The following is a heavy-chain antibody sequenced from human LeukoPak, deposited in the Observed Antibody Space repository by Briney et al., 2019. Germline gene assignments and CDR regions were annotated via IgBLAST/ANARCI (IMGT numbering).Heavy chain of an antibody. CDR3: ARTLGENMDV. Sequence: RSGGSLRLSCAASGFTVSSNYMSWVRQAPGKGLEWVSVIYIGGSTYYADSVKGRFTISRDNSKNTLYLQMNSLRAEDTAVYYCARTLGENMDVWGQGTTVTVSS. CDR2: IYIGGST. D-gene: IGHD2-21*01. V-gene: IGHV3-66*01. J-gene: IGHJ6*02. CDR1: GFTVSSNY.